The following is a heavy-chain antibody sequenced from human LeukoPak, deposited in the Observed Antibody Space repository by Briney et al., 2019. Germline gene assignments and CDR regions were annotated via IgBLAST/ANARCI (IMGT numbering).Heavy chain of an antibody. D-gene: IGHD3-10*01. V-gene: IGHV4-34*01. Sequence: KPSETPSLTCAVYGGSFSGYYWSWIRQPPGKGLEWIGEINHSGSTNYNPSLKSRVTISVDTSKNQFSLKLSSVTAADTAVYYCASVLDYYGSGSYYDYWGQGTLVTVSS. CDR1: GGSFSGYY. CDR2: INHSGST. J-gene: IGHJ4*02. CDR3: ASVLDYYGSGSYYDY.